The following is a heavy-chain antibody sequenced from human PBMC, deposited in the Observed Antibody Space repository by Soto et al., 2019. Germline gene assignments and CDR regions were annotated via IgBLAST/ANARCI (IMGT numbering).Heavy chain of an antibody. V-gene: IGHV4-59*01. Sequence: ETLSLTCTVSGGSISSYYWSWIRQPPGKGLEWIGYIYYSGSTNYNPSLKSRVTISVDTSKNQFSLKLSSVTAADTAVYYCAREGNGYDRPLYYWGQGTLLTVSS. J-gene: IGHJ4*02. D-gene: IGHD5-12*01. CDR1: GGSISSYY. CDR3: AREGNGYDRPLYY. CDR2: IYYSGST.